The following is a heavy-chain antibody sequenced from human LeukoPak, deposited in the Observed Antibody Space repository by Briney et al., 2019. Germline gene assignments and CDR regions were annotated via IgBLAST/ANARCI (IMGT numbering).Heavy chain of an antibody. V-gene: IGHV3-9*01. J-gene: IGHJ4*02. D-gene: IGHD6-19*01. Sequence: GGSLRLSCAASGFTFDDYAMHWVRQAPGKGLEWVSGISWNSGSIGYADSVKGRFTISRDNSKNTLYLQINSLRAEDTAVYYCAKDHLPGIVVADRDYWGLGTLVTVSS. CDR3: AKDHLPGIVVADRDY. CDR2: ISWNSGSI. CDR1: GFTFDDYA.